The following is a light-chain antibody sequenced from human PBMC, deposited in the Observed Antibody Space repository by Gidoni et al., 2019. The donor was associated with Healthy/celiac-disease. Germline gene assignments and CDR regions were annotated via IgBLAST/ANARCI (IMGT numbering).Light chain of an antibody. V-gene: IGLV3-21*04. J-gene: IGLJ2*01. CDR1: NIGSKS. CDR3: QVWDSSSDHPYVV. CDR2: YDS. Sequence: SYVLTQPPSVSVAPGKTARITCGGNNIGSKSVHWYQQKPGQAPVLVIYYDSDRPSGIPERFSGSNSGNTATLTISRVGAGDEADYSCQVWDSSSDHPYVVFGGGTKLTVL.